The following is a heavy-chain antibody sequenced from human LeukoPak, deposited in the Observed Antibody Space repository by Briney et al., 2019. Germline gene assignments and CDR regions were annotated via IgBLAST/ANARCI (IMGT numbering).Heavy chain of an antibody. V-gene: IGHV3-23*01. CDR1: GFTFSSYA. CDR2: ISGSDGST. CDR3: ARDLSLIALTD. D-gene: IGHD3-22*01. J-gene: IGHJ4*02. Sequence: GGSLRLSCAASGFTFSSYAMSWVRQAPGKGLEWVSGISGSDGSTNYADSVKGRFTISRDNSKNTVYLQMNSLRAEDTAVYYCARDLSLIALTDWGQGTLVTVSS.